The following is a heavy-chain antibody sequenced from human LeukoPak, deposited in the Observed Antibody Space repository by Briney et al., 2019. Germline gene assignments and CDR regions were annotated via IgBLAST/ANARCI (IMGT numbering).Heavy chain of an antibody. J-gene: IGHJ4*02. CDR3: TRVLVVDSSGYDGYYFDY. V-gene: IGHV3-53*01. CDR2: IYSGGST. D-gene: IGHD3-22*01. Sequence: GGSLRLSCAASGFTFSTNYVTCVRQAPGKGLEWVSVIYSGGSTYYADPVRGRFTISRDNSQNTLYLQMNSLRAEDTAVYYCTRVLVVDSSGYDGYYFDYWGQGTLVTVSS. CDR1: GFTFSTNY.